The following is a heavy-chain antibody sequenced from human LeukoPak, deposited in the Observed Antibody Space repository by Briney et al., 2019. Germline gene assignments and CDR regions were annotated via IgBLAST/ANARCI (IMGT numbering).Heavy chain of an antibody. D-gene: IGHD3-3*01. J-gene: IGHJ5*02. V-gene: IGHV4-34*01. CDR3: ARDWGYDFWSGYYTGPWFDP. CDR2: INHSGST. Sequence: SETLSLTCAVYGGSFSGYYWSWIRQPPGKGLEWIGEINHSGSTNYNSSLKSRVTISVDTSKNQFSLKLSSVTAADTAVYYCARDWGYDFWSGYYTGPWFDPWGQGTLVTVSS. CDR1: GGSFSGYY.